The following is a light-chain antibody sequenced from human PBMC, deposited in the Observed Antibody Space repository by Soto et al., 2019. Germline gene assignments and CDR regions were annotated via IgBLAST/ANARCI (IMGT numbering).Light chain of an antibody. V-gene: IGLV2-14*03. Sequence: QSALTQPASVSGSPGQSITISCTGTSNDIGGYNFVSWYQQHPGKAPKLMIYDVSDRPSGVSNRFSGSKSGNTASLTISGLQHEDEADDYYSSYRSITTSYVFGTGTKLTVL. CDR1: SNDIGGYNF. CDR3: SSYRSITTSYV. J-gene: IGLJ1*01. CDR2: DVS.